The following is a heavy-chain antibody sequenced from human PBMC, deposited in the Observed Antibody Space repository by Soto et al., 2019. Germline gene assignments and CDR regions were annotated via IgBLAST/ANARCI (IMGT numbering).Heavy chain of an antibody. D-gene: IGHD6-13*01. Sequence: QVQLVQSGAEVKKPGASVKVSCKASGYTFSSYGISWVRQAPGQGLEWMGWISGYNGNTNYAQNLQGRVTVTTDTSTNTTHREKRSLGSDDTALSYCGRGGNGRQLAQVIDYWGQGTLVTVSS. CDR2: ISGYNGNT. CDR3: GRGGNGRQLAQVIDY. V-gene: IGHV1-18*01. CDR1: GYTFSSYG. J-gene: IGHJ4*02.